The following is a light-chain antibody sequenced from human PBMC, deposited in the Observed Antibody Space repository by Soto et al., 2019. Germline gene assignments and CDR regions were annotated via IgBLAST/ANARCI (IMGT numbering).Light chain of an antibody. CDR2: DTT. V-gene: IGKV3-11*01. J-gene: IGKJ2*01. CDR1: QRVSNY. Sequence: ETLLTQSPGTLSLSPGERATLSCRASQRVSNYLAWFQQKPGQAPRLLIFDTTNRAPGTPARFSGRGSVTDFTLTISSIESEDFAVYYWQQRRNLPYTFGQGTKLEI. CDR3: QQRRNLPYT.